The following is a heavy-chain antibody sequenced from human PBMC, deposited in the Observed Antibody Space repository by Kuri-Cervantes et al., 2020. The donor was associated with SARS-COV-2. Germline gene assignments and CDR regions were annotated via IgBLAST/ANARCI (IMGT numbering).Heavy chain of an antibody. Sequence: GGSLRLSCKGSGYSFTSYWIGWVRQMPGKGLEWMGIIFLGDSDTRYSPSFQGQVTISVDQFIKTAYLQWSSLKASDTAVYYCATRALSNYWLDPWGQGTLVTVSS. CDR2: IFLGDSDT. CDR1: GYSFTSYW. V-gene: IGHV5-51*01. CDR3: ATRALSNYWLDP. J-gene: IGHJ5*02. D-gene: IGHD1-1*01.